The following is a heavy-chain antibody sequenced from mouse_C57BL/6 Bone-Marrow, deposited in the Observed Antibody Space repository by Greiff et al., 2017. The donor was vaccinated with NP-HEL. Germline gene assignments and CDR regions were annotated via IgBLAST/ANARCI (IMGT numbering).Heavy chain of an antibody. CDR3: ARRGDYDGRYWYFDV. CDR1: GYTFTSYW. J-gene: IGHJ1*03. Sequence: VQLQQPGAELVKPGASVKLSCKASGYTFTSYWMHWVKQRPGRGLEWIGRIDPNSGGTKYNQKFKDKATLTADKSSSTAYMQLSSLTYEDSAVYYCARRGDYDGRYWYFDVWGTGTTVTVSS. CDR2: IDPNSGGT. D-gene: IGHD2-4*01. V-gene: IGHV1-62-3*01.